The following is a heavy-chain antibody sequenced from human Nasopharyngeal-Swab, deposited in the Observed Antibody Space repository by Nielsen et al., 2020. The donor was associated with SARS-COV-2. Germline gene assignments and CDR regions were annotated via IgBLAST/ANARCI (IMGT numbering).Heavy chain of an antibody. CDR1: GFTFSDHW. Sequence: GESLKISCEASGFTFSDHWMNWVRQAPGRGLEWVAHINQDGSVKGYMGSVKGRFTISRDNAKNSLYLQMDTLGAEDTALYYCARVSLSPALDYWGQGTQVTVSS. V-gene: IGHV3-7*05. CDR3: ARVSLSPALDY. D-gene: IGHD1-14*01. J-gene: IGHJ4*02. CDR2: INQDGSVK.